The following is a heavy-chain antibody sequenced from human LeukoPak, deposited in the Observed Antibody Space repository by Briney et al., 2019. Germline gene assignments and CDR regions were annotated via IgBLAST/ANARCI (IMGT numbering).Heavy chain of an antibody. CDR2: ISSSSSYT. Sequence: GGSLRLSCAASGFTLSDYYMSWIRQAPGKGLEWVSYISSSSSYTNYAGSVKGRFTISRDNAKNSLYLQMNSLRAEDTAVYYCARPRGSGSYYDNWFDPWGQGTLVTVSS. J-gene: IGHJ5*02. D-gene: IGHD3-10*01. CDR3: ARPRGSGSYYDNWFDP. V-gene: IGHV3-11*06. CDR1: GFTLSDYY.